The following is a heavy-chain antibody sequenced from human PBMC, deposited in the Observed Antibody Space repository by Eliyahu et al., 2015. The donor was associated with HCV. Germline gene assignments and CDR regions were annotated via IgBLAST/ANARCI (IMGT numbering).Heavy chain of an antibody. CDR2: INPNSGDT. CDR3: ARGGETIFGVITD. J-gene: IGHJ4*02. Sequence: QVQLEQSGAEVKKPGASVKVSCKASGYTFTGYYIHWVRQAPGQGLEWMGWINPNSGDTNYAQKFQGRVTVTRDTSVSTAYMELSRLKSDDTAVYYCARGGETIFGVITDWGRGALVTVSS. D-gene: IGHD3-3*01. V-gene: IGHV1-2*02. CDR1: GYTFTGYY.